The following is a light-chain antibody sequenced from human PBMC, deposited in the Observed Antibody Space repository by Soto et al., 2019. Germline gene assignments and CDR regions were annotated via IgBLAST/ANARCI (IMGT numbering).Light chain of an antibody. CDR1: QSLSGNY. J-gene: IGKJ1*01. V-gene: IGKV3-20*01. Sequence: NVLTQSPGTLSLSPGQRATLSCRASQSLSGNYLAWYQQKPGQAPRVLIYRASIRATGISDRFSGSGSGTDFTLTISRLEPEDFAVYYCQHYCASPWTFGQVTKVDIK. CDR3: QHYCASPWT. CDR2: RAS.